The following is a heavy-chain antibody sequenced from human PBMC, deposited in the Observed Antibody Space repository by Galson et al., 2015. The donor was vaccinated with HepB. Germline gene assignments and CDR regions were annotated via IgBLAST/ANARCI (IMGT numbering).Heavy chain of an antibody. J-gene: IGHJ5*02. CDR1: RFIFSNYK. Sequence: SLRLSCAASRFIFSNYKMNWVRPPPGKGLEWVSSISSNGDYTYYADSVRGRFTISRDNAKNSVYLQMSSLRVEDTALYYCARDWGIPVAGTWWFDPWGQGTLVTVSS. D-gene: IGHD6-19*01. CDR2: ISSNGDYT. V-gene: IGHV3-21*01. CDR3: ARDWGIPVAGTWWFDP.